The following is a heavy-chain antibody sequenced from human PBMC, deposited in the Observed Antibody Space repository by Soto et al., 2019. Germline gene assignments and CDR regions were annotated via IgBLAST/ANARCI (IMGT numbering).Heavy chain of an antibody. V-gene: IGHV1-2*04. J-gene: IGHJ4*02. CDR3: ARRSTGTVPYYFDY. D-gene: IGHD1-1*01. Sequence: ASVKVSCKASGYTFTGYYMHWVRQAPGQGLEWMGWINPNSGGTNYAQKFQGWVTMTRDTSISTAYMELSRLRSDDTAVYYCARRSTGTVPYYFDYWGQGTLVTVSS. CDR1: GYTFTGYY. CDR2: INPNSGGT.